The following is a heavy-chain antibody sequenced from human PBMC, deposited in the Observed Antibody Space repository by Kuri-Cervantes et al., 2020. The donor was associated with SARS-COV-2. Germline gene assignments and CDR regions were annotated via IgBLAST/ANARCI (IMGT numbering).Heavy chain of an antibody. Sequence: GESLKISCAASGFTFSDYYMSWIRQAPGKGLECVSYISSSGSTRYYADSVKGRFTISRDNAKNSLYLQMNSLRAEDTAVYYCAKSPPYGDPERGAFDIWGQGTMVTVSS. CDR3: AKSPPYGDPERGAFDI. CDR1: GFTFSDYY. CDR2: ISSSGSTR. D-gene: IGHD4-17*01. J-gene: IGHJ3*02. V-gene: IGHV3-11*01.